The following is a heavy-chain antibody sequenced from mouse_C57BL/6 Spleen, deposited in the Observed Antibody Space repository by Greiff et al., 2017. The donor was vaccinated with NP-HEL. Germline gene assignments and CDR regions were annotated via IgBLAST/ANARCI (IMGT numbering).Heavy chain of an antibody. CDR1: GFSLTSYA. CDR2: IWTGGGT. CDR3: ARNGYGYDGGVYFDY. V-gene: IGHV2-9-1*01. J-gene: IGHJ2*01. D-gene: IGHD2-2*01. Sequence: VKLVESGPGLVAPSQSLSITCTVSGFSLTSYAISWVRQPPGKGLEWLGVIWTGGGTNYNSALKSRLSISKDNSKSQVFLKMNSLQTDDTARYYCARNGYGYDGGVYFDYWGQGTTLPVSS.